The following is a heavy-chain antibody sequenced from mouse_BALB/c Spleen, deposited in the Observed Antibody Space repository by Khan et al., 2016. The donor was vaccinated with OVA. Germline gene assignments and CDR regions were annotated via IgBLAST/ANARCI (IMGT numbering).Heavy chain of an antibody. CDR1: GYTFSSYY. V-gene: IGHV1S81*02. CDR2: INPNNGDS. D-gene: IGHD2-2*01. J-gene: IGHJ3*01. Sequence: QVQLQQSGAELVKTGASVKLSCKASGYTFSSYYLYWVKQRPGQGLEWIGEINPNNGDSNFNEKFKSKATLTVDRFSYTAYMQLSSLTSEDSAVDYCTRSGYGSFAYWGQGTLVTVSA. CDR3: TRSGYGSFAY.